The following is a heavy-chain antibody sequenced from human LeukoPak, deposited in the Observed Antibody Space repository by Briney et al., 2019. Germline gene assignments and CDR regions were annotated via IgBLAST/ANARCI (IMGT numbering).Heavy chain of an antibody. Sequence: ASVKVSCKASGYTFISYGITWVRQAPGQGLEWMGWISPYTTKTNYAQSLQGKVTMTTDTSTSTAYMELRSLRSDDTAVYYCAREGGVGPTAPPDYYSYQMDVWGKGTTVTVSS. CDR3: AREGGVGPTAPPDYYSYQMDV. V-gene: IGHV1-18*01. J-gene: IGHJ6*03. CDR2: ISPYTTKT. D-gene: IGHD1-26*01. CDR1: GYTFISYG.